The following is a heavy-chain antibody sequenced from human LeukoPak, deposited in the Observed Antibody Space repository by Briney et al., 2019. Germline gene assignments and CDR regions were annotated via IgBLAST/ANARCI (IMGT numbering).Heavy chain of an antibody. V-gene: IGHV4-30-2*01. Sequence: SQTLSLTCTVSGGSISSGGYYWSWIRQPPGKGLEWIGYIYHSGSTYYNPSLKSRVTISVDRSKNQFSLKLSSVTAADTAVYYCARGDSYGPSTVYWGQGTLVTVSS. CDR1: GGSISSGGYY. D-gene: IGHD5-18*01. J-gene: IGHJ4*02. CDR2: IYHSGST. CDR3: ARGDSYGPSTVY.